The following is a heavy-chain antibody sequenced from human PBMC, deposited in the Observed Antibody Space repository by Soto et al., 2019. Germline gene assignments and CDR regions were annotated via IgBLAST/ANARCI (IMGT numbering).Heavy chain of an antibody. D-gene: IGHD6-19*01. CDR1: GGTFSSYA. J-gene: IGHJ5*02. CDR2: IIPIFGTA. V-gene: IGHV1-69*01. Sequence: QVQLVQSGAEVKKPGSSVKVSCKASGGTFSSYAISWVRQAPAQGLEWMGGIIPIFGTANYAQKFQGRVTITADESTRAAYMELSSLRSEDTAVYYCARWDSSGWRSWFDPWGQGTLVTVSS. CDR3: ARWDSSGWRSWFDP.